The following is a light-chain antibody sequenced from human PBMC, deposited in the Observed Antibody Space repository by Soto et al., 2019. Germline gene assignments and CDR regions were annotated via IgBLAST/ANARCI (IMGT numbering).Light chain of an antibody. J-gene: IGKJ4*01. Sequence: EIVLTQSPATLSLSPGERATLSCRASQSHSSYLAWYQQKPGQAPRLLIYDASNRATGIPARFSGSGSGTDFTLTISSLEPEDFAVYYCHQRTHWLTFGGGTKVEIK. CDR3: HQRTHWLT. V-gene: IGKV3-11*01. CDR2: DAS. CDR1: QSHSSY.